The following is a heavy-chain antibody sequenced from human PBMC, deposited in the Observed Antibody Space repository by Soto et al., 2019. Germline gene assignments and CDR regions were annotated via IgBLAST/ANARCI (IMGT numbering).Heavy chain of an antibody. Sequence: SETLSLTCTVSGGSISSGGYYWSWIRQHPGKGLEWIGYIYYSGSTYYNPSLKSRVTISVDTSKNQFYLKLNSVTAADTAVYYCARAVQDIVLMVYGVFDYWGQGTLVTVSS. CDR1: GGSISSGGYY. V-gene: IGHV4-31*03. CDR2: IYYSGST. CDR3: ARAVQDIVLMVYGVFDY. J-gene: IGHJ4*02. D-gene: IGHD2-8*01.